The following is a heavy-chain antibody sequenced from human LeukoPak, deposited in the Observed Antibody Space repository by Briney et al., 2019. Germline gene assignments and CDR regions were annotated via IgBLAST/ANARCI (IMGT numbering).Heavy chain of an antibody. CDR1: GFTFSSYA. CDR3: AIQWELQSGFDY. D-gene: IGHD1-26*01. V-gene: IGHV3-23*01. J-gene: IGHJ4*02. CDR2: IGGSGGST. Sequence: PGGSLRLSCAASGFTFSSYAMSWVRQAPGKGLEWVSAIGGSGGSTYYADSVKGRFTISRDNSKNTLYLQMNSLRAEDTAVYYCAIQWELQSGFDYWGQGTLVTVSS.